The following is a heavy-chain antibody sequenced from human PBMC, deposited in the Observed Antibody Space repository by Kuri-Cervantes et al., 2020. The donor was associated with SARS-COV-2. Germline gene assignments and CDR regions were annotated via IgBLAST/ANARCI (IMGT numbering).Heavy chain of an antibody. D-gene: IGHD6-19*01. CDR1: GFTFS. CDR2: ISGSGGST. J-gene: IGHJ3*02. V-gene: IGHV3-23*01. CDR3: ARQGQVPRIALDI. Sequence: GESLKISCAASGFTFSMSWVRQAPGKGLEWVSAISGSGGSTNYADSVKGRFTISRDNAKNTLYLRMSNLRAEDTAVYYCARQGQVPRIALDIWGQGTMVTVSS.